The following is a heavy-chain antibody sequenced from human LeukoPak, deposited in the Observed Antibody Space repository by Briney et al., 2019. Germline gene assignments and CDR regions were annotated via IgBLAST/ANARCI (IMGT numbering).Heavy chain of an antibody. D-gene: IGHD2-21*02. J-gene: IGHJ4*02. CDR2: ISGSGGST. CDR1: GFTFSSYA. Sequence: GSLRLSCAASGFTFSSYAMSWVRQAPGKGLEWVSAISGSGGSTYYADSVKGRFTISRDNSKNTLYLQMNSLRAEDTAVYYCAKDRIVVVTAIHGYWGQGTLVTVPS. CDR3: AKDRIVVVTAIHGY. V-gene: IGHV3-23*01.